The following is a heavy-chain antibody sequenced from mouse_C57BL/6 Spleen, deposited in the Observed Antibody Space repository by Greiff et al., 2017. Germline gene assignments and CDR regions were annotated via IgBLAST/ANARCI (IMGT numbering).Heavy chain of an antibody. CDR3: AKGHLLFYAMDY. J-gene: IGHJ4*01. V-gene: IGHV1-64*01. CDR1: GYTFTSYW. CDR2: IHPNSGST. D-gene: IGHD2-1*01. Sequence: QVQLKQPGAELVKPGASVKLSCKASGYTFTSYWMHWVKQRPGQGLEWIGMIHPNSGSTNYNEKFKSKATLTVDKSSSTAYMQLSSLTSEDSAVYYCAKGHLLFYAMDYWGQGTSVTVSS.